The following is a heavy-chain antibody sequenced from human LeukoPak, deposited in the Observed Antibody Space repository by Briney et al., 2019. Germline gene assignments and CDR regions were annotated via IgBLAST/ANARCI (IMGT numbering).Heavy chain of an antibody. V-gene: IGHV3-74*01. J-gene: IGHJ4*02. CDR1: GFTFSSYW. Sequence: GGSLRLSCAASGFTFSSYWMHWVRQAPGKGLVWVSRINTDGNSTSYADSVKGRFTISRDNAKNTLYLQINSLRAEDTAVYYCARSGGSYFDYWGQGTLVTVSS. CDR3: ARSGGSYFDY. D-gene: IGHD1-26*01. CDR2: INTDGNST.